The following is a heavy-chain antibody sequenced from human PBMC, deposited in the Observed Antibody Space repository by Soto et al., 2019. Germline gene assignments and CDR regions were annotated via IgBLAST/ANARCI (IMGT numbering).Heavy chain of an antibody. CDR2: IWYEGSNK. Sequence: QVQLVESGGGVVQPGRSLRLSCAASGFTFSSYGMHWVRQAPGKGLEWVSVIWYEGSNKYYADSVKGRFTISRDNSKNKLYLQMNSLRAEDTAVYYCAREGSITMIVVTEYAHDAFDIWGQGTMVTVSS. D-gene: IGHD3-22*01. J-gene: IGHJ3*02. CDR1: GFTFSSYG. V-gene: IGHV3-33*01. CDR3: AREGSITMIVVTEYAHDAFDI.